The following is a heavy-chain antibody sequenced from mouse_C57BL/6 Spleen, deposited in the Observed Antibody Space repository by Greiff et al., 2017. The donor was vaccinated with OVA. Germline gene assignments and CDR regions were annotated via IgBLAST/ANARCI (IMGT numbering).Heavy chain of an antibody. D-gene: IGHD1-1*01. V-gene: IGHV2-2*01. CDR1: GFSLTSHG. Sequence: QVQPKESGPGPVQPSQSLSITCTVSGFSLTSHGVHWVRQSPGKGLEWLGVIWSGGSTDYNEAVISRLSLSKDNSKSQVFCKMNGLQADDAATYYCARGDTTVPFDYWGQGTTLTVSS. CDR3: ARGDTTVPFDY. CDR2: IWSGGST. J-gene: IGHJ2*01.